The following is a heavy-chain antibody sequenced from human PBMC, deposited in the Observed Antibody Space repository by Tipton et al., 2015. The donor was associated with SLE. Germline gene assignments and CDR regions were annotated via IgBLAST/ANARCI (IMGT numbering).Heavy chain of an antibody. V-gene: IGHV3-7*01. J-gene: IGHJ4*02. CDR3: ARDSKWEPRNY. CDR2: IKQDGSEK. CDR1: GFTFSSDW. D-gene: IGHD1-26*01. Sequence: SLRLSCAASGFTFSSDWMSWVRQAPGKGLEWVANIKQDGSEKYYVDSVKGRFTISRDNAKNSLFLQMNSLRAEDTAVYYCARDSKWEPRNYWGQGTLVTVSS.